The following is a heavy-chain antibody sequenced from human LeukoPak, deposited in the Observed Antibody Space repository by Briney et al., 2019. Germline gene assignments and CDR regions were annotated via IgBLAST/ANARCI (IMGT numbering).Heavy chain of an antibody. CDR1: GFTFSSYA. J-gene: IGHJ6*02. Sequence: GGSLRLSCAASGFTFSSYAMHWVRQAPGKGLEWVAVISYDGSNKYYADSVKGRFTISRDNSKNTLYLQMNSLRAEDTAVYYRARVSYCTNGVCYPDYYYGMDVWGQGTTVTVSS. CDR3: ARVSYCTNGVCYPDYYYGMDV. V-gene: IGHV3-30-3*01. CDR2: ISYDGSNK. D-gene: IGHD2-8*01.